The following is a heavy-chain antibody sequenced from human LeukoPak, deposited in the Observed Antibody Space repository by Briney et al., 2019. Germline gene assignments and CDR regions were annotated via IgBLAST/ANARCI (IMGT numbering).Heavy chain of an antibody. D-gene: IGHD2-2*01. CDR1: GFTFSSYG. Sequence: GSLRLSCAASGFTFSSYGMHWVRQAPGKGLEWVAVISYDGSNKYYADSVKGRFTISRDNSKNTLYLQMNSLRAEDTAVYYCAKDWPQNGYCSSTSCYGYGMDVWGQGTTVTASS. CDR3: AKDWPQNGYCSSTSCYGYGMDV. V-gene: IGHV3-30*18. J-gene: IGHJ6*02. CDR2: ISYDGSNK.